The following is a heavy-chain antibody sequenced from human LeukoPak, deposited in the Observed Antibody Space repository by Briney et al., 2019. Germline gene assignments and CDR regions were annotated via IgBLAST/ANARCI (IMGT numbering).Heavy chain of an antibody. V-gene: IGHV3-21*01. CDR2: ISGSSFNYI. D-gene: IGHD2/OR15-2a*01. J-gene: IGHJ5*02. Sequence: GESLRLSCAASGFIFSAYNMVWVRQAPGKGLEWVARISGSSFNYINYADSVKGRFTVSRDNARNSLYLQMNSLRVEDTGVYYCARGDDYLSFDHWGQGNLVTVSS. CDR1: GFIFSAYN. CDR3: ARGDDYLSFDH.